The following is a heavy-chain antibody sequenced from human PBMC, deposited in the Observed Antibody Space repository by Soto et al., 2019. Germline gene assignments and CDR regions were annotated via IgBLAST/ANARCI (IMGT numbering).Heavy chain of an antibody. J-gene: IGHJ4*02. D-gene: IGHD4-17*01. CDR2: ISAYSGNT. V-gene: IGHV1-18*01. CDR1: GYTFTSYG. CDR3: RRKNDYGDFDY. Sequence: ASVKVSCKASGYTFTSYGISWVREAPGQGLEWMGWISAYSGNTNYAQKLQGRVTMTTDTSTSTAYMDRRSLRSDGTAVYYCRRKNDYGDFDYWGQGTLVTVSS.